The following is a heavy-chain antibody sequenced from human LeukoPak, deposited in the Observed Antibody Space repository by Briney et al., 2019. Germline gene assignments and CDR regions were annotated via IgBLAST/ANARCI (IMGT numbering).Heavy chain of an antibody. CDR2: FDPEDGET. CDR3: ATDRSDYYDSSGYWEFDY. Sequence: ASVKVSCKVSGYTLTELSMHWVRQAPGKGLEWMGGFDPEDGETMYAQEFQGRVTMTDDTSTVTAYIELSSLRSEDTAVYYCATDRSDYYDSSGYWEFDYWGQGTLVTVSS. V-gene: IGHV1-24*01. CDR1: GYTLTELS. D-gene: IGHD3-22*01. J-gene: IGHJ4*02.